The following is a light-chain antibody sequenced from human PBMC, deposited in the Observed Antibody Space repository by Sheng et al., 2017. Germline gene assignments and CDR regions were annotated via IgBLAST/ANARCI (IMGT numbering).Light chain of an antibody. J-gene: IGKJ1*01. Sequence: DIRMTQSPSSVAASVGDRVTITCRASQGISRWVAWYQQKQGKAPKLLVYVASSLQSGVPSRFSGSGSGTDFTLTINSLQPEDFATYYCQQTNSFPRTFGQGTKVEIK. CDR3: QQTNSFPRT. CDR1: QGISRW. CDR2: VAS. V-gene: IGKV1-12*01.